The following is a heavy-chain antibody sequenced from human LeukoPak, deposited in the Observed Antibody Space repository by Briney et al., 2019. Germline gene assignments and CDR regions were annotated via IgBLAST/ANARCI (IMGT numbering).Heavy chain of an antibody. D-gene: IGHD3-10*01. CDR2: TSHDENNK. V-gene: IGHV3-30*04. CDR3: AKDRGRVRGVPIDAFDI. CDR1: GFTFSSNP. Sequence: GKSLRLSCAASGFTFSSNPMHWVRQAPGKGLEWVAVTSHDENNKYYADSVKGRFTISRDNSKNTLYLQMNSLRIEDTAVYYCAKDRGRVRGVPIDAFDIWGQGTMVTVSS. J-gene: IGHJ3*02.